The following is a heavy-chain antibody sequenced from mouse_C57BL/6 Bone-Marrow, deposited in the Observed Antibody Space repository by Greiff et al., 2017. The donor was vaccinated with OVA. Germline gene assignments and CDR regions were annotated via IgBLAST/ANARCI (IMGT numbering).Heavy chain of an antibody. CDR3: AREGLGYAMDY. J-gene: IGHJ4*01. V-gene: IGHV1-69*01. Sequence: VQLQQPGAELVMPGASVKLSCKASGYTFTSYWMQWVKQRPGQGLEWIGEIDPSDSYTNYNQKFKGKSTLTVDKSSSTAYMQLSSLTSEDSAVYYCAREGLGYAMDYWGQGTSVTVAS. D-gene: IGHD2-10*02. CDR1: GYTFTSYW. CDR2: IDPSDSYT.